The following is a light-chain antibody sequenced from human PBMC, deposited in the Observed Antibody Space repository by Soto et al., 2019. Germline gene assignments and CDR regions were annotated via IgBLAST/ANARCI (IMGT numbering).Light chain of an antibody. CDR2: DTS. J-gene: IGKJ3*01. CDR1: QSVSNNY. V-gene: IGKV3-20*01. CDR3: ELYGNSPPGVT. Sequence: EIVLTQSPSTLSLSPGERATISCRASQSVSNNYLAWYQHKPGQAPSLLIYDTSRRATGIPDTFSGSGFGTDFTLTISRLEPEDFAVYYCELYGNSPPGVTFGPGTKVDIK.